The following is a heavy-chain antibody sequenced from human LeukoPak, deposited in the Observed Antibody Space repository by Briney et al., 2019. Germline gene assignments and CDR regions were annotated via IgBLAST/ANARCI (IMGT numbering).Heavy chain of an antibody. Sequence: GASVKVSCKASGYTFPGYYMHWVRQAPGQGLEWMGLINPNSGGTNYAQKFQGRVTMTRDTSISTAYMELSRLRSDDTAVYYCAREHSSSSGKVFDYWGQGTLVTVSS. V-gene: IGHV1-2*02. CDR3: AREHSSSSGKVFDY. CDR1: GYTFPGYY. D-gene: IGHD6-6*01. J-gene: IGHJ4*02. CDR2: INPNSGGT.